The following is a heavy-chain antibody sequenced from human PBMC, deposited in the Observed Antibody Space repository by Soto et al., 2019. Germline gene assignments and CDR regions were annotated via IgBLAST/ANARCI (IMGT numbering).Heavy chain of an antibody. CDR3: AKDFRNRGWSYYYYYGMDV. Sequence: QVQLVESGGGVVQPGRSLRLSCAASGFTFSSYGMHWVRQAPGKGLEWVAVISYDGSNKYYADSVKGRFTISRDNSKNTLYLQMNSLRAEDTAVYYCAKDFRNRGWSYYYYYGMDVWGQGTTVTVSS. J-gene: IGHJ6*02. D-gene: IGHD6-19*01. V-gene: IGHV3-30*18. CDR2: ISYDGSNK. CDR1: GFTFSSYG.